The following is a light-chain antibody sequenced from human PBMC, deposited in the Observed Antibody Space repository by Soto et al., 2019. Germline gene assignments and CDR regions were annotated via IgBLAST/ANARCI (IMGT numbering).Light chain of an antibody. V-gene: IGLV2-14*01. J-gene: IGLJ1*01. CDR3: SSYTSSSALGV. CDR1: SSDIGGSNY. CDR2: DVS. Sequence: QSVLTQPASVSGSPGQSITISCTGTSSDIGGSNYVSWYQQHPGKAPKFMIYDVSNRPSGVSNRFSGSKSGNTASLTISGLQAEDEADYYCSSYTSSSALGVFGTGTKVTV.